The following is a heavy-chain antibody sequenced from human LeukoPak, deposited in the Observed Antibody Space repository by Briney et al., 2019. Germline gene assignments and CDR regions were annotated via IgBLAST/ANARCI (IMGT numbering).Heavy chain of an antibody. CDR3: ARLRGVHNNWNVFFNRNYYYGMDV. CDR1: GYTFTSYG. D-gene: IGHD1-20*01. CDR2: ISAYNGNT. J-gene: IGHJ6*02. Sequence: RASVKVSCTASGYTFTSYGISWVRQAPGQGLEWMGWISAYNGNTNYAQKLQGRVTMTTDTSTSTAYMELRSLRSDDTAVYYCARLRGVHNNWNVFFNRNYYYGMDVWGQGTTVTVSS. V-gene: IGHV1-18*01.